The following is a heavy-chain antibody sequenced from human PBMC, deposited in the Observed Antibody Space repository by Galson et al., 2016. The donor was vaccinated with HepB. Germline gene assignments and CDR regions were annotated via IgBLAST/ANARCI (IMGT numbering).Heavy chain of an antibody. CDR3: AVRITGTTTWFDP. D-gene: IGHD1-7*01. J-gene: IGHJ5*02. CDR2: ISAYNGNT. CDR1: TYTFISLG. V-gene: IGHV1-18*01. Sequence: SVKVSCKASTYTFISLGFSWVRQAPGQGLEWMGWISAYNGNTNYAQNLQGRVTMTTDTSTSTAYMELRSLRSDDTAVYYCAVRITGTTTWFDPWGQGTLVTVSS.